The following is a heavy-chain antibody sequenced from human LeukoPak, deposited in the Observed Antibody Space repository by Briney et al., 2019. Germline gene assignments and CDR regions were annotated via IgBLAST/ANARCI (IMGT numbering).Heavy chain of an antibody. Sequence: SETLSLTCTVSGGSISSYYWSWIRQPPGKGLEWIGEIYHSGSTNYNPSLKSRVTISVDKSKNQFSLKLSSVTAADTAVYYCARDRRPYYDSSGYHIYFDYWGQGTLVTVSS. CDR1: GGSISSYY. V-gene: IGHV4-59*12. J-gene: IGHJ4*02. D-gene: IGHD3-22*01. CDR3: ARDRRPYYDSSGYHIYFDY. CDR2: IYHSGST.